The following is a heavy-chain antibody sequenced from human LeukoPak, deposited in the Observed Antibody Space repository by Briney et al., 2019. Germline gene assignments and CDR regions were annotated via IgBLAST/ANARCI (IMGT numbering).Heavy chain of an antibody. CDR3: ARGLGDFWSGYYTDGFLD. CDR1: GYTFTSYD. D-gene: IGHD3-3*01. J-gene: IGHJ4*02. CDR2: MNPNSGNT. Sequence: ASVKVSCKASGYTFTSYDINWVRQATGQGLEWMGWMNPNSGNTGYAQKFQGRVTMTRNTSINTAYMELSRLRSEDTAVYYRARGLGDFWSGYYTDGFLDWGEGTLVTVSS. V-gene: IGHV1-8*01.